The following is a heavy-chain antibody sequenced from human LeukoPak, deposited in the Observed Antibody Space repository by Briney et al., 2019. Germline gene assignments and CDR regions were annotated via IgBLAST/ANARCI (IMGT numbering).Heavy chain of an antibody. Sequence: ASVKVSCKASGGTFSSYAISWVRQAPGQGPEWMGGIIPIFGTANYAQKFQGRVTITADKSTSTAYMELSSLRSEDTAVYYCASHAPYYYDSSGYYSDYYYYYYMDVWGKGTTVTVSS. CDR3: ASHAPYYYDSSGYYSDYYYYYYMDV. V-gene: IGHV1-69*06. D-gene: IGHD3-22*01. CDR1: GGTFSSYA. J-gene: IGHJ6*03. CDR2: IIPIFGTA.